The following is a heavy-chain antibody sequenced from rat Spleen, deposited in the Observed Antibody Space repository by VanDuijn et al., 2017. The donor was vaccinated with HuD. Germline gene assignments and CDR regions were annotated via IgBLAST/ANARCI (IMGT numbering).Heavy chain of an antibody. V-gene: IGHV5-29*01. J-gene: IGHJ1*01. D-gene: IGHD1-1*01. CDR2: ISYDGTST. CDR3: TTVVGDSYWYFDF. Sequence: EVQLVESGGGLVQPGRSLKLSCAASGFTFSNYGMAWVRQAPTKGLEWVATISYDGTSTYYRDSVKGRFTISRDNAKSTLYLQMDSLRSEDTATYYCTTVVGDSYWYFDFWGPGTMVTVSS. CDR1: GFTFSNYG.